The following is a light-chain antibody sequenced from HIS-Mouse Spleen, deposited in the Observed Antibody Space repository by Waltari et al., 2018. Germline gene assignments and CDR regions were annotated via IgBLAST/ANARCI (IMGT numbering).Light chain of an antibody. J-gene: IGLJ2*01. V-gene: IGLV3-10*01. CDR2: EDS. CDR3: YSTDSSGNHRV. Sequence: SYELTQPPSVSVSPGQTARITCSGDALPKKYAYWYQQKSGQAPVLVIYEDSKRPSVIPARCAGSSSGTMATLTISGAQVEDEADYYCYSTDSSGNHRVFGGGTKLTVL. CDR1: ALPKKY.